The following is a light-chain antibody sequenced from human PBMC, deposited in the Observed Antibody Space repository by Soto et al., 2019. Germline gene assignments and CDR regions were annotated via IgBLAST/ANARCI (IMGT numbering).Light chain of an antibody. CDR1: SSDVGGYNY. V-gene: IGLV2-14*01. CDR2: EVS. CDR3: SSYTSSSTLV. J-gene: IGLJ2*01. Sequence: QSALTHPASVSGSPRQSITISCTGTSSDVGGYNYVSWYQQHPGKAPKLMIYEVSNRPSGVSNRFSGSKSGNTASLTISGLQAEDEADYYCSSYTSSSTLVFGGGTKVTVL.